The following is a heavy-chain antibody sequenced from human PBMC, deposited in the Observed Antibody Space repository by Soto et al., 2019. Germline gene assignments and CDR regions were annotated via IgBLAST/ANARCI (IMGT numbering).Heavy chain of an antibody. CDR1: GFTFGAYS. D-gene: IGHD5-12*01. CDR3: ARGAFGNIDGPAPPTDY. V-gene: IGHV3-48*02. Sequence: GGSLRLSCAASGFTFGAYSMNWVRQAPGKGLEWVSYIRTSSSTIYYADSVKGRFTISRDNAKKSLYLQMNSLRDEDTAVYYCARGAFGNIDGPAPPTDYWGQGTQVTVSS. CDR2: IRTSSSTI. J-gene: IGHJ4*02.